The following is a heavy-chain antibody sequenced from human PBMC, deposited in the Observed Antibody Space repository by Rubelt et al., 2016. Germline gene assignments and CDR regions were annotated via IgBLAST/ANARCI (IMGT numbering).Heavy chain of an antibody. CDR1: GDSISSNSFY. Sequence: QLQLQESGPGLVQPSETLSLTCTISGDSISSNSFYWGWIRQPPGKGLEWIGSIDYSGSTYSNPSLRSRVTMSVDTSKNHVSLKLSSVTAADTAVYYCARHAFIVTTGSFWDYWGQGTLITVSS. D-gene: IGHD4-17*01. CDR2: IDYSGST. J-gene: IGHJ4*02. V-gene: IGHV4-39*01. CDR3: ARHAFIVTTGSFWDY.